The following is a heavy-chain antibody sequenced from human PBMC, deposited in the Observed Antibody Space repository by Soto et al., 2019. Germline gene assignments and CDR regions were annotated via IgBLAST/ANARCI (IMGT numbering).Heavy chain of an antibody. CDR1: GFTFSAFY. D-gene: IGHD3-10*01. Sequence: QVQLVQSGGGLVKPGGSLRLSCTTSGFTFSAFYMSWVRQTPGKGLEWGSYISSDDKIVYYADFVKGRFTISRHNAQNSLYLQMNNRSADDTAVYYCVRDRAQAWFRLWGQGTLVTVSS. CDR2: ISSDDKIV. J-gene: IGHJ4*02. V-gene: IGHV3-11*01. CDR3: VRDRAQAWFRL.